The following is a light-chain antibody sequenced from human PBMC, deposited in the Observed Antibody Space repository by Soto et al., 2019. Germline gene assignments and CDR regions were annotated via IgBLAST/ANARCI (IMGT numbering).Light chain of an antibody. J-gene: IGLJ3*02. CDR3: AAWDGSLNGWV. V-gene: IGLV1-44*01. Sequence: QSALTQPPSAAGTPGQRVTISCSGSRSNIGSNTANWYQQLPQTAPKLLIYDNNQRPSGVPDRFSGSQSGTSASLAISGLQSEDEADYYCAAWDGSLNGWVFGGGTKLTVL. CDR1: RSNIGSNT. CDR2: DNN.